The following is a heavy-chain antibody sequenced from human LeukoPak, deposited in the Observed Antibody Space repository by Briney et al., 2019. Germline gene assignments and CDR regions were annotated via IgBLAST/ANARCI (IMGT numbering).Heavy chain of an antibody. CDR1: GGTFSSYA. D-gene: IGHD1-26*01. V-gene: IGHV1-69*05. Sequence: SVKVSCKASGGTFSSYAINWVRQAPGQGLEWMGGIIPIFGTANYAQKFQGRVTITTDESTSTAYMELTSLRSEDTAVHYCARVFARGGEISGSYYYYWGQGTLVTVSS. CDR2: IIPIFGTA. J-gene: IGHJ4*02. CDR3: ARVFARGGEISGSYYYY.